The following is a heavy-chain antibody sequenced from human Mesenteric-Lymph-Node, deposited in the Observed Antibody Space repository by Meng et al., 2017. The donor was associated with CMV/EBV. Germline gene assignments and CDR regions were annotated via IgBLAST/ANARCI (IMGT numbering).Heavy chain of an antibody. V-gene: IGHV3-23*03. CDR2: IYSDGRSA. CDR3: AKGVGGGIWAFDY. CDR1: GFTFSNYA. D-gene: IGHD2-15*01. Sequence: GESLKISCAASGFTFSNYAMNWVRQAPGKGLEWVSVIYSDGRSAYYADSVKGRFTISRDNSKNTLYLQMVSLRAEDTAIYYCAKGVGGGIWAFDYWGQGTLVTVSS. J-gene: IGHJ4*02.